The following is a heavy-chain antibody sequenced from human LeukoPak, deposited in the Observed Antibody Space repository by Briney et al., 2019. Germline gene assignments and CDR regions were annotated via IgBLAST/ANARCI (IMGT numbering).Heavy chain of an antibody. V-gene: IGHV3-53*01. CDR3: ARGSRSPSGTYHYYFDY. D-gene: IGHD1-26*01. Sequence: GGSLSFSCQAFRSTVSATSMTWARRAQGKGLGWAPVVFSGGTTYYADSVKGRFTISRDNSKNTLYLQMNSLRAEDTAVYYCARGSRSPSGTYHYYFDYWGQGTLVTVSS. CDR2: VFSGGTT. CDR1: RSTVSATS. J-gene: IGHJ4*02.